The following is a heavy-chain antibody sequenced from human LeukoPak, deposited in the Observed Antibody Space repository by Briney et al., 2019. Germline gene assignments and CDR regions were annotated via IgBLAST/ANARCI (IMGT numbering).Heavy chain of an antibody. CDR3: AEGENSGYSYGLSDY. D-gene: IGHD5-18*01. V-gene: IGHV3-30-3*02. CDR1: GFTFSSYA. Sequence: PGGSLRLSCAASGFTFSSYAMHWDRQAPGKGLEWVAVISYDGSNKYYADSVKGRFTISRDNSKNTLYLQMNSLRAEDTAVYYCAEGENSGYSYGLSDYWGQGTLVTVSS. J-gene: IGHJ4*02. CDR2: ISYDGSNK.